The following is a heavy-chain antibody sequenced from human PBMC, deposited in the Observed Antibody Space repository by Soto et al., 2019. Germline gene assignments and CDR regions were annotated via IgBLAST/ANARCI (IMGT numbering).Heavy chain of an antibody. D-gene: IGHD3-10*01. CDR3: AKEKMVGYYGSGSYYLDYYYGMDV. CDR2: ISYDGSNK. Sequence: QVQLVESGGGAVQPGRSLRLSCAASGFTFSSYGMHWVRQAPGKGLEWVAVISYDGSNKYYADSVKGRFTISRDNSKNTLYRQMNSLRAEDTAVYYCAKEKMVGYYGSGSYYLDYYYGMDVWGQGTTVTVSS. CDR1: GFTFSSYG. V-gene: IGHV3-30*18. J-gene: IGHJ6*02.